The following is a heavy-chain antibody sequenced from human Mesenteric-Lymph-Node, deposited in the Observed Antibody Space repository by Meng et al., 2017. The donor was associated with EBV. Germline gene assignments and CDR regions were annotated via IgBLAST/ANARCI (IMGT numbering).Heavy chain of an antibody. D-gene: IGHD6-19*01. CDR2: INWRGTT. V-gene: IGHV4-39*01. CDR3: ARQINSGSFESATFDY. CDR1: GGSIGRTSYY. J-gene: IGHJ4*02. Sequence: LHLQESGPGLAAPSEPRSLTGAVSGGSIGRTSYYWGWIRQSPGKGLEWIGGINWRGTTYYNPSLKSRVTISLDMSKNQFSLRLTSLTATDTALYYCARQINSGSFESATFDYWGQGALVTVSS.